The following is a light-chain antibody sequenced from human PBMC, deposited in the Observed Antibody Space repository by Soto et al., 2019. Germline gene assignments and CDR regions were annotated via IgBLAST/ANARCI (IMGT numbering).Light chain of an antibody. CDR1: QSISSN. V-gene: IGKV1-39*01. Sequence: DIQMTQSPSSLSAPVGDRVPITCRASQSISSNLNWYQQKPGKVPKVLIYAASNLQSGVPSRFSGSGSGTDFTLTISSLQPEDFATYYCQQSYSTPVTFGQGTKVDIK. CDR2: AAS. J-gene: IGKJ1*01. CDR3: QQSYSTPVT.